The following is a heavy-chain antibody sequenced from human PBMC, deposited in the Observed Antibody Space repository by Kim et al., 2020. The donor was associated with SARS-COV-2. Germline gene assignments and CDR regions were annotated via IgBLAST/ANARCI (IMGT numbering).Heavy chain of an antibody. Sequence: GGSLRLSCAASGFTFSSYGMHWVRQAPGKGLEWVAVIWYDGSNKYYADSVKGRFTISRDNSKNTLYLQMNSLRAEDTAVYYCARGVFGVVITTPDFDYWGQGTLVTVSS. CDR3: ARGVFGVVITTPDFDY. V-gene: IGHV3-33*01. J-gene: IGHJ4*02. CDR1: GFTFSSYG. CDR2: IWYDGSNK. D-gene: IGHD3-3*01.